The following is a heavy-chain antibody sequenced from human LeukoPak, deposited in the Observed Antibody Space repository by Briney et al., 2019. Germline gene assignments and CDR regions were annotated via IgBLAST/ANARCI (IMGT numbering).Heavy chain of an antibody. Sequence: ASVKVSCKASGYTFTSYGISWVRQAPGQGLEWMGWISAYNGNTNYAQKLQGRVTMTTDTSTSTAYMELRSLRSDDTAVYYCARDPLGYSYGYCFDYWGQGTLVTVSS. J-gene: IGHJ4*02. V-gene: IGHV1-18*01. CDR2: ISAYNGNT. D-gene: IGHD5-18*01. CDR3: ARDPLGYSYGYCFDY. CDR1: GYTFTSYG.